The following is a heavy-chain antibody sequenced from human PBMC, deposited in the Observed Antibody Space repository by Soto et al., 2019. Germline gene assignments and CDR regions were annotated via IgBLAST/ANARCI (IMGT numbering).Heavy chain of an antibody. D-gene: IGHD2-2*01. CDR2: IASSSTYT. CDR3: ARDGSRYCGSSSCRSGYYYYGLDV. Sequence: GGSLRLSCAASGFTFSDYYMSWIRQAPGKWLEWVSYIASSSTYTSYADSVKGRFTISRDNAKNSLYLQMNSLRADDTVVYYCARDGSRYCGSSSCRSGYYYYGLDVWGQGXTVTVSS. CDR1: GFTFSDYY. J-gene: IGHJ6*02. V-gene: IGHV3-11*06.